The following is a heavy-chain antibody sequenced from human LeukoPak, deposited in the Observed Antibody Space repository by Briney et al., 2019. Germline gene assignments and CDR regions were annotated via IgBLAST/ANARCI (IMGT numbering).Heavy chain of an antibody. Sequence: PGGSLRLSCTASGFTFSDYAMSWFRQAPGKGLEWVGFIRSKAYGGTTEYAASVKGRFTISRDDSKSIAYLQMNSLKTEDTAVYYCTRVIHPARLPTYYYYYYMDVWGKGTTVTVSS. CDR1: GFTFSDYA. CDR3: TRVIHPARLPTYYYYYYMDV. V-gene: IGHV3-49*03. J-gene: IGHJ6*03. CDR2: IRSKAYGGTT.